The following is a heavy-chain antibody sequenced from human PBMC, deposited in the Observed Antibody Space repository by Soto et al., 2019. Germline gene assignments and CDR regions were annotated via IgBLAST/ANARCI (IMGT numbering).Heavy chain of an antibody. CDR1: GFTFSDHG. D-gene: IGHD1-1*01. Sequence: GGSLRLSCAVSGFTFSDHGMIWVRQAPGKGLEWVSSIGVDEADTFYADSVKGRFTISRDNFKNTVYLQMNSLRAEDTALYYCARDYNMDVWDQGTTVTVS. V-gene: IGHV3-23*01. CDR3: ARDYNMDV. J-gene: IGHJ6*02. CDR2: IGVDEADT.